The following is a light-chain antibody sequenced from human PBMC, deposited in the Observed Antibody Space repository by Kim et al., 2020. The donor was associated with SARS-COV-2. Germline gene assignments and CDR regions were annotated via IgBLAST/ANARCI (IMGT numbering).Light chain of an antibody. J-gene: IGKJ4*01. CDR1: QSISNY. V-gene: IGKV3-15*01. CDR2: GGS. CDR3: QQYSKWPLT. Sequence: SGTPGEGATLSCRASQSISNYLGWYQQKPGRAPRLLIYGGSTRTTGIPARFSGSGSGTEFTLTISSLQSEDFAIYYCQQYSKWPLTFGGGTKVDIK.